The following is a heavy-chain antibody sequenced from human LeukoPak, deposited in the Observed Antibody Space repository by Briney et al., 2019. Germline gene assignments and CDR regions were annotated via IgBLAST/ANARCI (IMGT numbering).Heavy chain of an antibody. D-gene: IGHD6-19*01. CDR2: TYYRSKWSN. CDR3: ARFVSGRPDY. Sequence: SQTLSLTCAISGDSFSSNSATWDWLRQSPSRGLEWLGRTYYRSKWSNEYELSVKSRIIIDPDTSKNQFSLQLNSVTPEDTAIYYCARFVSGRPDYWGQGSLVTVSS. CDR1: GDSFSSNSAT. J-gene: IGHJ4*02. V-gene: IGHV6-1*01.